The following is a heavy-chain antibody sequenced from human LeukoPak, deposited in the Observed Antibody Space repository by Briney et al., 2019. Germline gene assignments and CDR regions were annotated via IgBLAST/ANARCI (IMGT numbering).Heavy chain of an antibody. J-gene: IGHJ4*02. CDR1: GFTFNSFV. V-gene: IGHV3-23*01. CDR2: IGGSGART. Sequence: GGSLRLSCAASGFTFNSFVMSWVREAPGKGLEWVSAIGGSGARTYYADSVRGRFTISRDNSKNTVYLQLNSLRGEDTAVYYCAKDLVSGDWYWRGFDSWGQGTLVTVSS. D-gene: IGHD6-19*01. CDR3: AKDLVSGDWYWRGFDS.